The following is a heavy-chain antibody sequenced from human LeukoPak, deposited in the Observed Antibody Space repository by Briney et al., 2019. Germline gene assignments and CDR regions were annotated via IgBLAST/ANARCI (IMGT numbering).Heavy chain of an antibody. CDR2: IDHSGSA. Sequence: PSETLSLTCAVSGDSISSGGYSWSWIRQPPGKGLEWIGYIDHSGSAYYSPSLKSRVIISVDRSKNQFSLKLSSVTAADTAVYYCARDAKNDYVWGSYLWGQGTLVTVSS. CDR1: GDSISSGGYS. J-gene: IGHJ4*02. D-gene: IGHD3-16*02. V-gene: IGHV4-30-2*01. CDR3: ARDAKNDYVWGSYL.